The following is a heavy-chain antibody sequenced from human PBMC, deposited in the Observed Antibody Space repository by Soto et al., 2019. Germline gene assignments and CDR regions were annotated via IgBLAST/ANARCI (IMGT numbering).Heavy chain of an antibody. D-gene: IGHD2-21*02. CDR1: GFTFSSYS. J-gene: IGHJ6*02. V-gene: IGHV3-48*01. Sequence: GGSMRLSCAASGFTFSSYSMNWVRQAPGKGLEWVSYISSSSSTINYAESVKGRFTISRDNSKTTLYLEMDSLGAEDTAVYYCAKGGGDSLRYGMDVWGQGTTVTVSS. CDR3: AKGGGDSLRYGMDV. CDR2: ISSSSSTI.